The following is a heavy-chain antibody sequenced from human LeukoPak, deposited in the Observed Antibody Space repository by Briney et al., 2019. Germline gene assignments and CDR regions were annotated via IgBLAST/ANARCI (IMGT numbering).Heavy chain of an antibody. D-gene: IGHD3-16*01. J-gene: IGHJ4*02. CDR3: ARGYYEPFQS. CDR2: VSDTGTT. CDR1: GVSIRTSTYY. Sequence: SETLSLTCNVSGVSIRTSTYYWNWIRQSPGTGLEWIGCVSDTGTTKYNPSLKSRVTISVGTSKNHFSLILMSVTAADTAVYYCARGYYEPFQSWGQGTLVTVSS. V-gene: IGHV4-61*03.